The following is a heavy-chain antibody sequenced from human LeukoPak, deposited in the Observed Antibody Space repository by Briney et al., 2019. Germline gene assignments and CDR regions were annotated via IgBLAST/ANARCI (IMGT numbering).Heavy chain of an antibody. V-gene: IGHV3-66*01. CDR3: ARLYGGYVAGDY. CDR2: IYSGGST. J-gene: IGHJ4*02. Sequence: RSGGALRLSCAASGFTVSSNYMSWVRQAPGNLLDWVSVIYSGGSTYYVDSVKGGFTIARDNSKNTLYLQMNSLRAEDTAVYYCARLYGGYVAGDYWGQGTLVTVSS. D-gene: IGHD5-12*01. CDR1: GFTVSSNY.